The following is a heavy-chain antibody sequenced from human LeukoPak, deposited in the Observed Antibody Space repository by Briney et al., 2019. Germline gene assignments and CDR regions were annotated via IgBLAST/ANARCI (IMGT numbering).Heavy chain of an antibody. V-gene: IGHV3-15*01. CDR1: GFTFSNAW. CDR3: TRDRALGYFDY. Sequence: PGGSLRLSCAASGFTFSNAWMSWVRQAPGKGLEWVGRIKSKTDGGTTDYAAPVKGRLTISRDDSKNTLYLQMNSLKTEDTAVYYCTRDRALGYFDYWGQGTLVTVSS. CDR2: IKSKTDGGTT. J-gene: IGHJ4*02.